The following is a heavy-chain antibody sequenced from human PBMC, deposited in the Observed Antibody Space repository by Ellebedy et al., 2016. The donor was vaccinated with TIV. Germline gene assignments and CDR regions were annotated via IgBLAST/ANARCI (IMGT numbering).Heavy chain of an antibody. Sequence: GESLKISCAASGFTFSSYWMHWVRQAPGKGLMWVSRINTDGSSTNYADSVKGRFTISRDNAKKTLYLQMNSLRAEDTAVYYCIRDLAATALWGQGTLVTVSS. D-gene: IGHD6-13*01. CDR1: GFTFSSYW. V-gene: IGHV3-74*01. J-gene: IGHJ4*02. CDR3: IRDLAATAL. CDR2: INTDGSST.